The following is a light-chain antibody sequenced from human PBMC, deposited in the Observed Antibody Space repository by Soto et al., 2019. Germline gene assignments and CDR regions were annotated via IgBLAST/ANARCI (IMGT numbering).Light chain of an antibody. CDR2: LEGSGSY. J-gene: IGLJ3*02. CDR1: SGHSSYI. CDR3: ETWDGNTRV. Sequence: QAVVTQSSSASASLGSSVKLTCTLSSGHSSYIIAWHQQQPGKAPRYLMKLEGSGSYNKGSGVPDRFSGSSSGADRYLTISNLQFDDEADYYCETWDGNTRVFAGGTKLTVL. V-gene: IGLV4-60*02.